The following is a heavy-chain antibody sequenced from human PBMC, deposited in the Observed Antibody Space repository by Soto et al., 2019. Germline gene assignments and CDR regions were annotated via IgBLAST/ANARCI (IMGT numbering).Heavy chain of an antibody. CDR1: GYSLTTNW. J-gene: IGHJ4*02. Sequence: LGESLKISCQGSGYSLTTNWIAWVRRMPGKGLEWMGIIYPTDSNTRYSPSFQGQVTISVDKSISTAYLQWSSLKASDTAMYYCAGVGHFASTVIDYWGQGTLVTVSS. D-gene: IGHD4-4*01. CDR3: AGVGHFASTVIDY. CDR2: IYPTDSNT. V-gene: IGHV5-51*01.